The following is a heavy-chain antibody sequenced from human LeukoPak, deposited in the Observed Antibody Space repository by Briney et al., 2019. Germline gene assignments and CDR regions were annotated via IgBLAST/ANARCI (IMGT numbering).Heavy chain of an antibody. CDR1: GFTFSSYA. V-gene: IGHV3-30*04. J-gene: IGHJ4*02. Sequence: GGSLRLSCAASGFTFSSYAMHWVRQAPGKGLEWVAVISYDGSNKYYADSVKGRFTISRDNAKNSLYLQMNSLRAEDTAVYYCAGALGGPDYWGQGTLVTVSS. CDR2: ISYDGSNK. CDR3: AGALGGPDY.